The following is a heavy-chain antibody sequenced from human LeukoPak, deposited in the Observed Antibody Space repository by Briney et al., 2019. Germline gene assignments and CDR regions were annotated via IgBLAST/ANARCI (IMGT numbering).Heavy chain of an antibody. D-gene: IGHD6-19*01. CDR3: AKDRAVAGSYFDY. J-gene: IGHJ4*02. CDR1: GFTFSSYA. CDR2: ISNSGSSSST. V-gene: IGHV3-23*01. Sequence: GGSLRLSCAASGFTFSSYAMSWVRQAPGKGLEWVSGISNSGSSSSTYYADFVKGRFTISRDSSKNTMCLQTNSLRAEDTAVYYCAKDRAVAGSYFDYWGQGTLVIVSS.